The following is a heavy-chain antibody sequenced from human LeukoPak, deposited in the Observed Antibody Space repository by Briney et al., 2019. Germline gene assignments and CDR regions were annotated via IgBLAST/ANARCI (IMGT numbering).Heavy chain of an antibody. Sequence: GGSLRLSCAASGFTFSSYSMNWVRQAPGKGLEWVSSISSSSSYIYYADSVKGRFTISRDNAKNSLYLQMNSLRAEDTAVYYCAREWAEAAFDIWGQGTMVTVSS. CDR2: ISSSSSYI. V-gene: IGHV3-21*01. D-gene: IGHD1-14*01. CDR3: AREWAEAAFDI. J-gene: IGHJ3*02. CDR1: GFTFSSYS.